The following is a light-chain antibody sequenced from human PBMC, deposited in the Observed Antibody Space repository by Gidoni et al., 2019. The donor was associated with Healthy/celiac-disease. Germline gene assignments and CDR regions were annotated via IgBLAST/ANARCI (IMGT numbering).Light chain of an antibody. CDR2: DAS. Sequence: EIVLTPSPATLPLSPGERATLSCRASQSVSSYLAWYQQKPGQAPRLLIYDASNRATGIPARFSGSGSGTDFTLTISSLEPEDFAVYYCQQRSNWPLTFXGXTKVEIK. V-gene: IGKV3-11*01. J-gene: IGKJ4*01. CDR3: QQRSNWPLT. CDR1: QSVSSY.